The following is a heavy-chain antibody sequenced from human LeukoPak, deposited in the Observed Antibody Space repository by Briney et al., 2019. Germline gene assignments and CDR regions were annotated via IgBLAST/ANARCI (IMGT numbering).Heavy chain of an antibody. D-gene: IGHD2-21*01. CDR3: ARNSAEYSLDY. V-gene: IGHV4-39*01. Sequence: PSETLSLTCTVSGGSISSSSYYWGWIRQPPGKGLEWIGSIYYSGSTYYNPSLKSRVTISVDTSKNQFSLKLSSVTAADTAVYYCARNSAEYSLDYWGQGTLVTVSS. CDR2: IYYSGST. CDR1: GGSISSSSYY. J-gene: IGHJ4*02.